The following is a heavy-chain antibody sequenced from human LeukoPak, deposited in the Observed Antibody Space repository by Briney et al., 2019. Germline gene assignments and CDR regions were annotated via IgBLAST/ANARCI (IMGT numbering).Heavy chain of an antibody. D-gene: IGHD3-9*01. J-gene: IGHJ4*02. Sequence: GGSLRLSCAASGFTFSSYWMSWVRQARGKGLEWVANIKQDGSEKYYVDSVKGRFTIYRNNEKNSLYLKMHSLRAEETAVYYYARSRFTIARRNDYCDQGTLVTVPS. V-gene: IGHV3-7*01. CDR1: GFTFSSYW. CDR2: IKQDGSEK. CDR3: ARSRFTIARRNDY.